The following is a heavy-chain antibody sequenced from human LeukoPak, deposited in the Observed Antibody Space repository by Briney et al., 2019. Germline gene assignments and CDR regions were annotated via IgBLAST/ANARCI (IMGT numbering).Heavy chain of an antibody. CDR2: INHSGST. V-gene: IGHV4-34*01. D-gene: IGHD6-19*01. CDR3: VRHVSSGWDYYNGLDV. CDR1: GGSFSGYY. J-gene: IGHJ6*02. Sequence: SETLSLTCAVYGGSFSGYYWSWIRQPPGKGLEWIGEINHSGSTNYNPSLKSRVTISVDTSKYQVSLTLSSVTATDTAVHYCVRHVSSGWDYYNGLDVWGQGTTVTVSS.